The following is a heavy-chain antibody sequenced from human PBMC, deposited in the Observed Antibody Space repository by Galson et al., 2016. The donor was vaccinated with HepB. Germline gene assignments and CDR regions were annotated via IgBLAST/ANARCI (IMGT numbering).Heavy chain of an antibody. D-gene: IGHD2-15*01. CDR3: ARGIRGGGGCYGMDV. J-gene: IGHJ6*02. CDR1: GFSFSTYW. V-gene: IGHV3-7*01. CDR2: IKHDGTEK. Sequence: SLRLSCAASGFSFSTYWMNWVRQAPGKGLEWVANIKHDGTEKHYVDSVKGRFTISRDNAQNSLSLQMNSLRAEDTAVYYCARGIRGGGGCYGMDVWGQGTTVTVSS.